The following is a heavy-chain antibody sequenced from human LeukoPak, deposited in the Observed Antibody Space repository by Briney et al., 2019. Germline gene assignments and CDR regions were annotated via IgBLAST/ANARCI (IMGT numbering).Heavy chain of an antibody. CDR3: VRDYSGENVFDI. CDR2: IWYDGSNK. J-gene: IGHJ3*02. V-gene: IGHV3-33*01. CDR1: GFTFSNYG. D-gene: IGHD3-16*01. Sequence: PGRSLRLSCAASGFTFSNYGMHWVRQAPGKGLEWVAVIWYDGSNKYYADSVKGRFTISRENAKNSLYLQMNSLRAGDTAVYYCVRDYSGENVFDIWGQGTMVTVSS.